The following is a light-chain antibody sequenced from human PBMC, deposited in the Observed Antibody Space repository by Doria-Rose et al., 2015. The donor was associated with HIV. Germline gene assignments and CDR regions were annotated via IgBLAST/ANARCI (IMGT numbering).Light chain of an antibody. J-gene: IGKJ3*01. CDR2: WAS. CDR3: QQYYDTPS. Sequence: DIRVTQSPESLGMSLGERATLNCKSNQSHLYTSNNYLAWYQQKPGQPPKLLIYWASTRQSGVPARFSGSGSGTDFTLTISSLEAEDVAVYYCQQYYDTPSFGPGTTVDIK. CDR1: QSHLYTSNNY. V-gene: IGKV4-1*01.